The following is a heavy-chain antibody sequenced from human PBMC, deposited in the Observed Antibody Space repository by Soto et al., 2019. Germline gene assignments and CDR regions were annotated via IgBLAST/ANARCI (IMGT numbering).Heavy chain of an antibody. D-gene: IGHD5-18*01. J-gene: IGHJ4*02. CDR3: ARDRKDTAIPLDDFDY. Sequence: ASVKVSCKASGYTFTSYGISWVRQAPGQGLEWMGWISAYNGNTNYAQKLQGRVTMTTDTSTSTAYMELRSLRSDDTAVYYCARDRKDTAIPLDDFDYWGQGTLVTVSS. CDR1: GYTFTSYG. V-gene: IGHV1-18*01. CDR2: ISAYNGNT.